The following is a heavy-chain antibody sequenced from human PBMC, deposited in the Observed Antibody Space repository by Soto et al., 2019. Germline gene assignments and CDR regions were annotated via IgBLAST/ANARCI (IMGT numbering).Heavy chain of an antibody. CDR2: IYYSGST. J-gene: IGHJ4*02. V-gene: IGHV4-39*01. Sequence: PSETLSLTCTVSGGSISSSSYYWGWIRQPPGKGLEWIGSIYYSGSTYYNPSLESRVTISVDTSKNQFSLKLSSVTAADTAVYYCASLKGDFGVVIVDYWGQGTLVTVSS. D-gene: IGHD3-3*01. CDR1: GGSISSSSYY. CDR3: ASLKGDFGVVIVDY.